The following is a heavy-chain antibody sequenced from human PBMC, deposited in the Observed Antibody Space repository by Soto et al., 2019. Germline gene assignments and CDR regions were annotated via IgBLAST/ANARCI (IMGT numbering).Heavy chain of an antibody. V-gene: IGHV4-59*01. J-gene: IGHJ5*01. CDR1: GGSRSSYY. CDR2: IYYSGST. D-gene: IGHD4-17*01. Sequence: SETLSRTCTVSGGSRSSYYWSWIRQPPGKGLEWIGYIYYSGSTNYNPSLKSRVTISADTSKNRFSLKLRSVTAADTAVYYCARALTTVVTKWFDSWGQGTLVTVSS. CDR3: ARALTTVVTKWFDS.